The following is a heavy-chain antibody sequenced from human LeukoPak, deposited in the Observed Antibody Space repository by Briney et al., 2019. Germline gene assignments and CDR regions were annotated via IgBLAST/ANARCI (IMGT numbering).Heavy chain of an antibody. J-gene: IGHJ3*02. D-gene: IGHD5-18*01. Sequence: ASVKVSCKASGYTFTGYYMHWVRQAPGQGLEWMGWINPNSGGTNYAQKFQGRVTMIRDTSISTAYMELSRLRSDDTAVYYCARLGMGTTHAFDIWGQGTMVTVSS. V-gene: IGHV1-2*02. CDR1: GYTFTGYY. CDR3: ARLGMGTTHAFDI. CDR2: INPNSGGT.